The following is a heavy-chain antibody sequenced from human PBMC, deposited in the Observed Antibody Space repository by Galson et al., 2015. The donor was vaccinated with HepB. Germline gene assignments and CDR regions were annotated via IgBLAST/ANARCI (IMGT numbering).Heavy chain of an antibody. CDR1: GFRFSTFG. J-gene: IGHJ4*02. D-gene: IGHD6-13*01. Sequence: SLRLSCATSGFRFSTFGIHWVRHAPGKGLEWVAVIAYDGSNQYYADSVKGRSTVSKDNSKNTLSLQMNSLRVEDTAVYYCVRAGMAAVPDYWGQGTRVIVSS. CDR2: IAYDGSNQ. CDR3: VRAGMAAVPDY. V-gene: IGHV3-33*01.